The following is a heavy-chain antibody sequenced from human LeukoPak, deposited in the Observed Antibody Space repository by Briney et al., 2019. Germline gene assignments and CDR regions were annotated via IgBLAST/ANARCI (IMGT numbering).Heavy chain of an antibody. V-gene: IGHV4-59*12. CDR3: ARADNSGWSAGALDN. CDR1: GGSISSYY. Sequence: SETLSLTCTVSGGSISSYYWSWIRQPPGKGLEWIGNIYYSGSTNYNPSLKSRVTISVDTSKNQFSLKLSSVTAADTALYYCARADNSGWSAGALDNWGQGTLVTVSS. CDR2: IYYSGST. D-gene: IGHD6-13*01. J-gene: IGHJ4*02.